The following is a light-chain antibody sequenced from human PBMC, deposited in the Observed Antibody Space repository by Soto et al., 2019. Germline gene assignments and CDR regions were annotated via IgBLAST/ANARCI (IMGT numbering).Light chain of an antibody. V-gene: IGKV3-15*01. CDR2: GAS. J-gene: IGKJ5*01. Sequence: EIVMTQSPVTLSVSPGERATLSCRASQSLRSYLAWYQKKPGQAPRLLIYGASTRATGVPDRFSGSGSGTDYTLTISSLQSEDFAVYYCQQFQSWPITFGQGTRLE. CDR3: QQFQSWPIT. CDR1: QSLRSY.